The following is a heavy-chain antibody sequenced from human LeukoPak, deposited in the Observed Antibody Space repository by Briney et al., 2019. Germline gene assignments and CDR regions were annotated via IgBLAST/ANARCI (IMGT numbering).Heavy chain of an antibody. CDR3: ARDHHRRLYDSQARDTFEI. CDR1: GFTFSSYS. V-gene: IGHV3-48*01. D-gene: IGHD3-22*01. J-gene: IGHJ3*02. CDR2: IGSSSSTI. Sequence: GGSLRLSCAASGFTFSSYSMNWVRQALGKGLAWVSYIGSSSSTIYYAHSVKGRFTISRDNAKNSMYLQMNSLRADDTAVYYCARDHHRRLYDSQARDTFEIWGQGTMVTVSS.